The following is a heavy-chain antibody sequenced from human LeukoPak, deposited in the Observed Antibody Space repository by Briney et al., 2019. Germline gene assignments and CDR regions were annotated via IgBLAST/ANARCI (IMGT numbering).Heavy chain of an antibody. V-gene: IGHV3-23*01. CDR3: AKDRGYSGYGYFDY. D-gene: IGHD5-12*01. CDR2: ISGSGGST. CDR1: GFTFSSYG. J-gene: IGHJ4*02. Sequence: GGSLRLSCAASGFTFSSYGMSWVRQAPGKGLEWVSAISGSGGSTYYADSVKGRFTISRDNAKNSLYLQMNSLRAEDMALYYCAKDRGYSGYGYFDYWGQGTLVTVSS.